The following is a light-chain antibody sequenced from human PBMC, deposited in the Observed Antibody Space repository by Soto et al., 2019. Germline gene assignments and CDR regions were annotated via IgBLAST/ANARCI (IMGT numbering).Light chain of an antibody. CDR1: QRVSSSY. CDR3: QQYVA. V-gene: IGKV3-20*01. J-gene: IGKJ2*01. CDR2: GAS. Sequence: EIVLTQSPGTLSLSPGERATLSCRASQRVSSSYFAWYQQKPGQAPRLLIYGASRRATDIPDRFTGSGSGTDFTLTITRLEPEDFAVYYCQQYVAFGQGTKLEIK.